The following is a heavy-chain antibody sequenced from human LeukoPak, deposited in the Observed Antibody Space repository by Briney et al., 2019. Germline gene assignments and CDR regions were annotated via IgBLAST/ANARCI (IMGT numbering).Heavy chain of an antibody. CDR1: GYTFTGYY. CDR2: INPNSGGT. J-gene: IGHJ4*02. Sequence: ASVKVSCKASGYTFTGYYMHWVRQAPGQGLEWMGWINPNSGGTNYAQKFQGRVTMTRDTSISTAYMELSRLRSDNTAVYYCARGARIFGVANDYWGQGTLVTVSS. CDR3: ARGARIFGVANDY. V-gene: IGHV1-2*02. D-gene: IGHD3-3*01.